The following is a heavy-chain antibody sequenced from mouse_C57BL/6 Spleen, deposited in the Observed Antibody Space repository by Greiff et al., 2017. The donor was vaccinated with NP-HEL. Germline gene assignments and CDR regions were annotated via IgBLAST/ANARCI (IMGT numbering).Heavy chain of an antibody. J-gene: IGHJ4*01. D-gene: IGHD2-5*01. Sequence: EVHLVESGGGLVKPGGSLKLSCAASGFTFSSYAMSWVRQTPEKRLEWVATISDGGSYTYYPDNVKGRVTISRDNAKNNLYLQMSHLQPAVTAMYYCASDNSNYSYYAMDYWGQGTSVTVSS. V-gene: IGHV5-4*01. CDR2: ISDGGSYT. CDR1: GFTFSSYA. CDR3: ASDNSNYSYYAMDY.